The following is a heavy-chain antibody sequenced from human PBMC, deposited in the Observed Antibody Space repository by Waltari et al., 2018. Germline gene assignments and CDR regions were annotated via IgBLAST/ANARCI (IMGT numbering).Heavy chain of an antibody. V-gene: IGHV4-39*01. CDR2: IYYSGRT. D-gene: IGHD5-12*01. J-gene: IGHJ4*02. Sequence: QLQLQESGPGLVKPSETLSLTCTVSGGSISSSSYYWGWIRQPPGKGLEWIGSIYYSGRTYYNPSLKSRVTISVDTSKNQFSLKLSSVTAADTAVYYCARQIKIVAITGVDYWGQGTLVTVSS. CDR3: ARQIKIVAITGVDY. CDR1: GGSISSSSYY.